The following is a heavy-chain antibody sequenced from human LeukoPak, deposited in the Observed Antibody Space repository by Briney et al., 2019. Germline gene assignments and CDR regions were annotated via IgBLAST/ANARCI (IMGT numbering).Heavy chain of an antibody. CDR1: GFTFSSYA. D-gene: IGHD2-2*02. CDR2: IRGSGGST. J-gene: IGHJ4*02. Sequence: GGSLRLSCAASGFTFSSYAMSWVRQAPGKGLEWVSAIRGSGGSTYYADSVKGRFTISRDNSKNTLYLQMNSLRAEDTAVYYCAKVGGGYQLLYDYFDYWGQGTLVTVSS. V-gene: IGHV3-23*01. CDR3: AKVGGGYQLLYDYFDY.